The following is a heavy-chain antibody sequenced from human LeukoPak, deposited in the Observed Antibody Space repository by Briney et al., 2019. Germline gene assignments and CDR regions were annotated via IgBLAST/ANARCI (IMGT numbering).Heavy chain of an antibody. CDR3: ARDGAIQLWPNFDY. V-gene: IGHV3-30-3*01. D-gene: IGHD5-18*01. Sequence: GGSLRLSCAASGFTFSSYAMHWVRQAPGKGLEWVAVISYDGSNKYYADSVKGRFTISRDNSKNTLYLQMNSLRAEDTAVYYCARDGAIQLWPNFDYWGQGTLVTASS. CDR1: GFTFSSYA. CDR2: ISYDGSNK. J-gene: IGHJ4*02.